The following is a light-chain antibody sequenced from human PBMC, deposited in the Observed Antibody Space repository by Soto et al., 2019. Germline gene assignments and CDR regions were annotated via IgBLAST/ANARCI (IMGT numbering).Light chain of an antibody. CDR1: SSDVGGYNY. CDR2: EVN. V-gene: IGLV2-8*01. J-gene: IGLJ1*01. Sequence: QPALTQPPSASGSPGQSVAISCTGTSSDVGGYNYVSWYQQHPGKAPKLMIYEVNKRPSGVPDRFSGSKSGNTASLTVSGLHAEDEADYYCSSYAGSSNVFGTGTKLTVL. CDR3: SSYAGSSNV.